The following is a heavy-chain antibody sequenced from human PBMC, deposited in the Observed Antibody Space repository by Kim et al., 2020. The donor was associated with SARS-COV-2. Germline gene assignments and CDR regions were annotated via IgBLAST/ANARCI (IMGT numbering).Heavy chain of an antibody. CDR2: IGATGVHI. V-gene: IGHV3-23*01. J-gene: IGHJ4*02. CDR3: AQGGRTQPIDF. CDR1: GFTFSSSS. Sequence: GGSLRLSCAASGFTFSSSSMTWVRQAPGKGLEWVSSIGATGVHIFYADSGKGRFTISRDNSNNILSLQMHSLRAEDTALYFCAQGGRTQPIDFWGQGTLV. D-gene: IGHD5-18*01.